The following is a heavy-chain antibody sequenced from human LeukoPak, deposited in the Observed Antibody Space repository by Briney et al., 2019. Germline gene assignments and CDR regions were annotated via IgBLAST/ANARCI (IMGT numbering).Heavy chain of an antibody. D-gene: IGHD4-17*01. V-gene: IGHV1-24*01. CDR2: FDPEDGET. CDR1: GYTLTELS. J-gene: IGHJ4*02. Sequence: ASVKVSCKVSGYTLTELSMHWVRQAPGKGLEWMGGFDPEDGETIYAQKFQGRVTMTEDTSTDTAYMELSSLRSEDTAVYYCATVYYGDYSPGYWGQGTLVTVSS. CDR3: ATVYYGDYSPGY.